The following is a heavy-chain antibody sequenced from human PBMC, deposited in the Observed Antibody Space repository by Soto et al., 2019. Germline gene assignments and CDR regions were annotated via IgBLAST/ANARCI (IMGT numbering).Heavy chain of an antibody. CDR2: INPSGGST. CDR1: GYTFTSYY. D-gene: IGHD1-26*01. Sequence: GASVKVSCKASGYTFTSYYMRWVRQAPGQGLEWMGIINPSGGSTSYAQKFQGRVTMTRDTSTSTVYMELSSLRSEDTAVYYCARVWEPDAFDIWGQGTMVTVSS. CDR3: ARVWEPDAFDI. J-gene: IGHJ3*02. V-gene: IGHV1-46*01.